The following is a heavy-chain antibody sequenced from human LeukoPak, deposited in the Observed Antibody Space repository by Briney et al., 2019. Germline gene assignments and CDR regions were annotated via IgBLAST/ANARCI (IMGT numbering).Heavy chain of an antibody. CDR3: AKSLAVPGSPDY. CDR2: VSGSGGNT. V-gene: IGHV3-23*01. Sequence: GGSLRLSCAASGFTFTNSAMTWVRQAPGKGLEWVSTVSGSGGNTYYADSVKGRFTISRDNSESTLYLQMNSLRAQDTAVYYCAKSLAVPGSPDYWGLGTLVTVSS. J-gene: IGHJ4*02. D-gene: IGHD6-19*01. CDR1: GFTFTNSA.